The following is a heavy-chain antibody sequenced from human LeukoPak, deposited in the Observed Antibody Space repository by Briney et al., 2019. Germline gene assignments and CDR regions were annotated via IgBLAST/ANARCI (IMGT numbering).Heavy chain of an antibody. D-gene: IGHD3-10*01. CDR1: GGSISSNLYY. CDR3: ARGYYGSGSHCCHMDV. J-gene: IGHJ6*03. CDR2: FYYSGGT. Sequence: SETLSLTCTVSGGSISSNLYYWGWIRQPPGKGLGWIGSFYYSGGTYYNPSLKSRVTISVDTSKNQFSLKPSSVTAADTAVYYCARGYYGSGSHCCHMDVWGKGTTITVS. V-gene: IGHV4-39*07.